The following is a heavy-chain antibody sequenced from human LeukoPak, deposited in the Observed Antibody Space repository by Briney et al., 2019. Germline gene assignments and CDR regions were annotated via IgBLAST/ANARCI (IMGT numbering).Heavy chain of an antibody. J-gene: IGHJ4*02. Sequence: ASVKVSCKASGGTFSSYAISWVRQAPGQGLEWMGGIIAIFGTANYAQKFQGRVTITTDESTSTAYMELSSLRSEDTAVYYCASQYCSGGSCNAIDYWGQGTLVTVSS. D-gene: IGHD2-15*01. CDR1: GGTFSSYA. CDR3: ASQYCSGGSCNAIDY. V-gene: IGHV1-69*05. CDR2: IIAIFGTA.